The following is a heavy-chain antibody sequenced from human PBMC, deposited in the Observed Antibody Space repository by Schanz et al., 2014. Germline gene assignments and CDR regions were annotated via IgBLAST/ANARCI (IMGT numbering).Heavy chain of an antibody. V-gene: IGHV3-13*01. Sequence: EVQLVESGGGLIQPGGSLRLSCAASGFTFSSYAMHWVRQGTGKGLEWVSTIGYLGDTYYPDSVKGRFTISRDNSKNTLYLQMNTLRAEDTAVYYCARDRGYCSGGSCLTFDYWGQGTLVTVSS. CDR2: IGYLGDT. D-gene: IGHD2-15*01. J-gene: IGHJ4*02. CDR1: GFTFSSYA. CDR3: ARDRGYCSGGSCLTFDY.